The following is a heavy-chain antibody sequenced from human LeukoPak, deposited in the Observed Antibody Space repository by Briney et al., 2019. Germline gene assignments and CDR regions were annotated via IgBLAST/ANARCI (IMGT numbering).Heavy chain of an antibody. CDR3: ARVEMATGWFDP. J-gene: IGHJ5*02. CDR2: IYPGDSDT. Sequence: GESLKISCKGSGYSITSYWIGWVRQMPGKGLEWMGIIYPGDSDTTYSPSFQGQVTISADKSISTAYLQWSSLKASDTAIYYCARVEMATGWFDPWGQGTLVTVSS. V-gene: IGHV5-51*01. D-gene: IGHD5-24*01. CDR1: GYSITSYW.